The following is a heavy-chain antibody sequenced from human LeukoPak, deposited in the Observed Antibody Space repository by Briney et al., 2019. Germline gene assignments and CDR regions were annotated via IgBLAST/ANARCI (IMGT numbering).Heavy chain of an antibody. D-gene: IGHD4-17*01. CDR2: INPNSGGT. V-gene: IGHV1-2*06. J-gene: IGHJ4*02. CDR1: GCTFTGYY. Sequence: ASVKVSCKASGCTFTGYYMHWVRQAPGQGLEWMGRINPNSGGTNYAQKFQGRVTMTRDTSISTAYMELSRLRSDDTAVYYCARVFPSTVTTTYGGYWGQGTLVTVSS. CDR3: ARVFPSTVTTTYGGY.